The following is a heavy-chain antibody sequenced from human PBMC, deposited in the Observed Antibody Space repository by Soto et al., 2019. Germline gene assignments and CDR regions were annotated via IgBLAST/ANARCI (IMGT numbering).Heavy chain of an antibody. CDR2: INHSAST. V-gene: IGHV4-34*01. D-gene: IGHD5-18*01. CDR1: GFTFSSYS. J-gene: IGHJ4*02. CDR3: ARGSKFIYRYSYGLDY. Sequence: VQLVESGGGLVQPGGSLRLSCAASGFTFSSYSMNWVRQAPGKGLEWIGEINHSASTNYNPSLKSRITISVDTSKNQFSLRLSSVTAAATAVYYCARGSKFIYRYSYGLDYWGQGTLVTVSS.